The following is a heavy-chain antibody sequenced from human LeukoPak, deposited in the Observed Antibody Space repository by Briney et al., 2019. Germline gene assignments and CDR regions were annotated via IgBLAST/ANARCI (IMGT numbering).Heavy chain of an antibody. J-gene: IGHJ1*01. Sequence: ASVKVSCKASGYTFTSYDINWVRQATGQGLEWMGWMNPNSGNTGHAQKFQGRVTMTRNTSISTAYMELSSLRSEDTAVYYCARAYYYDSRGGTYFQHWGQGTLVTVSS. CDR2: MNPNSGNT. D-gene: IGHD3-22*01. CDR1: GYTFTSYD. V-gene: IGHV1-8*01. CDR3: ARAYYYDSRGGTYFQH.